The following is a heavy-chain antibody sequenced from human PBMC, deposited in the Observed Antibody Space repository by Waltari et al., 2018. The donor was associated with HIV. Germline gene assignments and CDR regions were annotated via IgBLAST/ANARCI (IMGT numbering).Heavy chain of an antibody. V-gene: IGHV1-69*01. D-gene: IGHD1-26*01. CDR1: GGTFRSNA. CDR3: ARGSSGSYRWFDP. CDR2: IILIFGAT. Sequence: QEQLVQSGAEVKKPGSSVKVSCQASGGTFRSNAISWVRQAPGHGLEWMGGIILIFGATNYAQKFHGRLTINADDSTGTVYMELSNLTFEDTAVYYCARGSSGSYRWFDPWGHGTLVTVSS. J-gene: IGHJ5*02.